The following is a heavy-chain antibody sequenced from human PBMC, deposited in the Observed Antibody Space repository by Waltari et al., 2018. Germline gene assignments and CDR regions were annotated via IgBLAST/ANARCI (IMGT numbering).Heavy chain of an antibody. CDR3: ARPGRVGGGSLMGLDY. J-gene: IGHJ4*02. D-gene: IGHD2-15*01. CDR2: FSYDANT. Sequence: QLQLQVSGPGLVKPSETLSLTCSVSGGSISSTSYYWGWIRQPPGKGLEWIGSFSYDANTYYNPSLKSRITISVDTSKNQFSLQLRSVTAADTTIYYCARPGRVGGGSLMGLDYWGQGTLVTVSS. V-gene: IGHV4-39*01. CDR1: GGSISSTSYY.